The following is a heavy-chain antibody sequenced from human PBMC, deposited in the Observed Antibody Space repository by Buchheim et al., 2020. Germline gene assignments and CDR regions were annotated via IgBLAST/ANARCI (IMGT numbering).Heavy chain of an antibody. V-gene: IGHV3-21*01. CDR2: ISSSSSYI. CDR1: GFTFSSYS. CDR3: ARDGTPPLTVEPLYYYYGMDV. Sequence: EVQLVESGGGLVKPGGSLRLSCAASGFTFSSYSMNWVRQAPGKGLEWVSSISSSSSYIYYADSVKGRFTISRDNAKNSLYLQMNSLRAEDTAVYYCARDGTPPLTVEPLYYYYGMDVWGQGTT. D-gene: IGHD4-11*01. J-gene: IGHJ6*02.